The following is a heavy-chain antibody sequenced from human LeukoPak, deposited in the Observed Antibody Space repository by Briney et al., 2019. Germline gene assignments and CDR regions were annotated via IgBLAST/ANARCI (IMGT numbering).Heavy chain of an antibody. Sequence: ASVKVSCKASGYTLTGYYMHWVRQAPGQGLEWMGWVNPNSGGTNYPQQFQGRLTMTRDTSISTAYIELSRLRSDDTAVYYCARVLGYCSGGSCYKDAFDIWGQGTMVTVSS. CDR1: GYTLTGYY. CDR2: VNPNSGGT. J-gene: IGHJ3*02. D-gene: IGHD2-15*01. V-gene: IGHV1-2*02. CDR3: ARVLGYCSGGSCYKDAFDI.